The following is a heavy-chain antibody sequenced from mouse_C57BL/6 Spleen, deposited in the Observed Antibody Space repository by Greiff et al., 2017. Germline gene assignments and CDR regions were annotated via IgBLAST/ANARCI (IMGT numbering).Heavy chain of an antibody. V-gene: IGHV1-82*01. J-gene: IGHJ2*01. Sequence: VQLQQSGPELVKPGASVKISCKASGYAFSSSWMNWVKQRPGKGLEWIGRIYPGDGDTNYNGKFKGKATLTADKSSSTAYMHLCSLTSEDSAVYFCAEGLIDYWGQGTTLTVSS. CDR3: AEGLIDY. D-gene: IGHD3-1*01. CDR1: GYAFSSSW. CDR2: IYPGDGDT.